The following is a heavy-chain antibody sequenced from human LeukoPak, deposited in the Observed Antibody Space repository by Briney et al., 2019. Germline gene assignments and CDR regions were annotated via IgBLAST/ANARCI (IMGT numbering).Heavy chain of an antibody. D-gene: IGHD6-25*01. J-gene: IGHJ4*02. CDR3: ARVGHSAATLDY. CDR1: GFTFSSYS. CDR2: ISSSSTI. V-gene: IGHV3-48*04. Sequence: GGSLRLSCAASGFTFSSYSMNWVRQAPGKGLEWVPYISSSSTIYYADSVKGRFTISRDNAKNSLYLRMNSLRAEDTAVYYCARVGHSAATLDYWGQGTLVTVSS.